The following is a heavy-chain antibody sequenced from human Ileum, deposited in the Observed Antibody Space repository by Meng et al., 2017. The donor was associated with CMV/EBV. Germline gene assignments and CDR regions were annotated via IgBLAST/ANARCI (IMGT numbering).Heavy chain of an antibody. CDR3: AKDLKYSSSWSFFDY. V-gene: IGHV3-23*01. D-gene: IGHD6-13*01. Sequence: SGVSFSSFAVSWVRQAPGKGREWVSHISGSGTTTYYADSVKGRFTISRDKSANMIYLQMNSLRAEDTAIYYCAKDLKYSSSWSFFDYWGQGTLVTVSS. CDR2: ISGSGTTT. CDR1: GVSFSSFA. J-gene: IGHJ4*02.